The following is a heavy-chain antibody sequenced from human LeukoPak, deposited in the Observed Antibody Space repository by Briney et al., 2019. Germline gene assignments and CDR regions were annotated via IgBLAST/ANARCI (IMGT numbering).Heavy chain of an antibody. V-gene: IGHV3-23*01. CDR2: FSVSDKTT. D-gene: IGHD2-15*01. J-gene: IGHJ4*02. CDR1: GFTFSSYS. CDR3: VRDPCSAGSCYAEGLDY. Sequence: GGSLRLSCAASGFTFSSYSMNWVRQAPGKGLEWVSGFSVSDKTTYYADSVKGRFTISRDNSKNSLYLQMNSLRVEDTAFYYCVRDPCSAGSCYAEGLDYWGRGTLVTVSS.